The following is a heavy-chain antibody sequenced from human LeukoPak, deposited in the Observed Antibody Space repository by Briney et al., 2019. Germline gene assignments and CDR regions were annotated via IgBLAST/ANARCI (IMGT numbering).Heavy chain of an antibody. CDR2: INWNGGST. V-gene: IGHV3-20*04. D-gene: IGHD6-19*01. Sequence: GGSLRLSCAASGFTFDDYGMSWVRQAPGKGLEWVSGINWNGGSTGYADSVKGRFTISRDNAKNSLYLQMNSPRAEDTALYYCASLREAVAGSGGNYYYYYMDVWGKGTTVTVSS. J-gene: IGHJ6*03. CDR1: GFTFDDYG. CDR3: ASLREAVAGSGGNYYYYYMDV.